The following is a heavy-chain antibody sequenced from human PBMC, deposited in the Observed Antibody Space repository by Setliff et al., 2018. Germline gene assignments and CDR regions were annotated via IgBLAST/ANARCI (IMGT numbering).Heavy chain of an antibody. Sequence: SETLSLTCAVSGGSTSSGSYYWSWIRQPAGKGLEWVGRLHTSGSTNYNPSLKSRVTISVDTSKNQFSLKVTSVTAADTAVYFCARDNTIVGATDYWGQGTLVTVSS. CDR2: LHTSGST. CDR1: GGSTSSGSYY. CDR3: ARDNTIVGATDY. D-gene: IGHD1-26*01. J-gene: IGHJ4*02. V-gene: IGHV4-61*02.